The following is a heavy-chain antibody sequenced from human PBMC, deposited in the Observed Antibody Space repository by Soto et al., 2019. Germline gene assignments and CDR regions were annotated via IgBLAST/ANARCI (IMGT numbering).Heavy chain of an antibody. CDR3: ARTSSSWINWFDP. CDR2: ISSSSSYT. V-gene: IGHV3-11*06. D-gene: IGHD6-13*01. J-gene: IGHJ5*02. CDR1: GFTFSDYY. Sequence: SLRLSCAASGFTFSDYYMSWIRQAPGKGLEWVSYISSSSSYTNYADSVKGRFTISRDNAKNSLYLQMNSLRAEDTAVYYCARTSSSWINWFDPWGQGTQVTVSS.